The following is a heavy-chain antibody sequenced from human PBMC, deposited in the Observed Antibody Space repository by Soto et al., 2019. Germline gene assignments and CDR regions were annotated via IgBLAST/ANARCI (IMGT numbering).Heavy chain of an antibody. CDR2: IIPIFGTA. J-gene: IGHJ6*02. CDR1: GGTFSSYA. CDR3: ASHLTAPVRGLTDTYYCMDV. Sequence: QVQLVQSGAEVKKPGSSVKVSCKASGGTFSSYAISWVRQAPGQGLEWMGGIIPIFGTANYAQKFQGRVTITADESTSTAYMELSSLRSEDTAVYYCASHLTAPVRGLTDTYYCMDVWGQGTTVTVSS. D-gene: IGHD3-10*01. V-gene: IGHV1-69*01.